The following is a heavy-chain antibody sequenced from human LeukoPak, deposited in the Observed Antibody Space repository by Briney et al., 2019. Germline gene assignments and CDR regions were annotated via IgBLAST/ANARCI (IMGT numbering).Heavy chain of an antibody. J-gene: IGHJ4*02. CDR2: ISTSSSYI. CDR3: ARAVAGSFDY. Sequence: PGGSLRLSCAVSGFTFSRHSMNWVRQAPGKGLEWVSFISTSSSYIYYADSVKGRFTISRDNAKNSLYLQMNSLRAEDTAVYYCARAVAGSFDYWGQGTLVTVSS. CDR1: GFTFSRHS. D-gene: IGHD6-19*01. V-gene: IGHV3-21*01.